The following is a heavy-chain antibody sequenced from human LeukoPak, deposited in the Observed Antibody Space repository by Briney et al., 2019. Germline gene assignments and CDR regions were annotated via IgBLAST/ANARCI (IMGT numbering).Heavy chain of an antibody. D-gene: IGHD1-26*01. Sequence: SVKVSCKASGFTFTSSAVQWVRQARGQRLEWIGWIVVGGGNTNYAQKFQERVTITRDMSTSTAYMELSSLRSEDTAVNYCAAVYSGSYYGDYWGQGTLVTISS. CDR1: GFTFTSSA. CDR2: IVVGGGNT. J-gene: IGHJ4*02. V-gene: IGHV1-58*01. CDR3: AAVYSGSYYGDY.